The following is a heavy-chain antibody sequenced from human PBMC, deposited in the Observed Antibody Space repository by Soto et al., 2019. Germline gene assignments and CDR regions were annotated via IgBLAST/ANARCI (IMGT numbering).Heavy chain of an antibody. CDR2: ISWNSGSI. CDR1: GFTFDDYA. J-gene: IGHJ4*02. V-gene: IGHV3-9*01. Sequence: DVQLVESGGGLVQPGRSLRLSCAASGFTFDDYAMHWVRQAPGKGLEWVSGISWNSGSIGYADSVKGRFTISRDNAKNSLYLQMNSLRAEDTALYYCARTYGSGSYPHYFDYWGQGTLVTVSS. CDR3: ARTYGSGSYPHYFDY. D-gene: IGHD3-10*01.